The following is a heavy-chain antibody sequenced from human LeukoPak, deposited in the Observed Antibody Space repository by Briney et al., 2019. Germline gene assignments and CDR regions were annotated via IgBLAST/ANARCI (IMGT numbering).Heavy chain of an antibody. CDR1: GFTFSDYY. D-gene: IGHD6-19*01. V-gene: IGHV3-11*01. J-gene: IGHJ4*02. CDR2: ISSSGSTI. CDR3: ARVSPRGWFFDY. Sequence: GGSLRLSCAASGFTFSDYYMSWIRQAPGKGLEWVSYISSSGSTIYYADSVKGRFTISRDNAKNPLYLQMNSLRAEDTAVYYCARVSPRGWFFDYWGQGTLVTVSS.